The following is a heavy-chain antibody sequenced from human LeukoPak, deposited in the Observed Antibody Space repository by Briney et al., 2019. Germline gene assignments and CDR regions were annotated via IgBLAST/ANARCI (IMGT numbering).Heavy chain of an antibody. CDR3: ARSHIVAVTGFAFDI. V-gene: IGHV4-39*01. CDR1: GGSISSSSYY. J-gene: IGHJ3*02. CDR2: IYYSGSA. D-gene: IGHD2-21*02. Sequence: SETLSLTCTVSGGSISSSSYYWGWIRQPPGKGLEWIGSIYYSGSAYYNPSLKSRVTITVDTSKNQFSLKLSSVTAADTTVYYCARSHIVAVTGFAFDIWGQGTLVTVSS.